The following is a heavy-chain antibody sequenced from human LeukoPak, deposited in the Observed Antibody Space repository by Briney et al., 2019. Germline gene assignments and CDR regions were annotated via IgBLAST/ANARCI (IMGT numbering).Heavy chain of an antibody. CDR2: INPSDGFT. D-gene: IGHD1-1*01. CDR3: AREGSTTGTTRGVWFDP. V-gene: IGHV1-46*01. Sequence: ASVTVSFKASGYTFTDYYMHWVRQAPGQGGEWMGMINPSDGFTSYAQKFQGRVTMTTDMSTSTVYMELSSLRTEDTAVFSCAREGSTTGTTRGVWFDPWGQGTLVTVSS. J-gene: IGHJ5*02. CDR1: GYTFTDYY.